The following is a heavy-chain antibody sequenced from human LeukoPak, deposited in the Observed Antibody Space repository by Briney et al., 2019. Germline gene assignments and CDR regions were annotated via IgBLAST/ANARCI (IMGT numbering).Heavy chain of an antibody. D-gene: IGHD3-9*01. V-gene: IGHV1-2*02. Sequence: ASVKVSCKASGYTFTGYYMHWVRQAPGQGLEWMGWINPNSGGTNYAQKFQGRVTMTRDTSISTAYMELSRLRSDDTAVYYCARGYYDILTGLDYYYYMDVWGKGTTVTISS. CDR3: ARGYYDILTGLDYYYYMDV. CDR1: GYTFTGYY. CDR2: INPNSGGT. J-gene: IGHJ6*03.